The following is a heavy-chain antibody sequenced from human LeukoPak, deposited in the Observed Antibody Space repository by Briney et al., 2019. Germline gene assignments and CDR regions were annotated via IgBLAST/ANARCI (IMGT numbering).Heavy chain of an antibody. D-gene: IGHD6-6*01. CDR2: ISGSGFT. CDR1: GFTFSSYA. V-gene: IGHV3-23*01. Sequence: PGGSLRLSCAASGFTFSSYAMSWVRQAPGKGLEWVSAISGSGFTYYADSVKGRFTISRDNSKNTLYLQMNSLRAEVTAVYYCARGLYSSSPWGQGTLVTVSS. J-gene: IGHJ4*02. CDR3: ARGLYSSSP.